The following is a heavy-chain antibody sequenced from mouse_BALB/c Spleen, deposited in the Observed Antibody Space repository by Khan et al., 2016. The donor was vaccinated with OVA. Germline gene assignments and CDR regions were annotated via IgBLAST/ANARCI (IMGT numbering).Heavy chain of an antibody. D-gene: IGHD2-2*01. CDR2: IDPFSGST. CDR1: GYSFTTYY. CDR3: TRHGFFAWFTY. J-gene: IGHJ3*01. Sequence: EVQLQQSGPELMKPGASVKISCKASGYSFTTYYIHWVMQSHGTSLEWIGYIDPFSGSTTYNQKFKGKATLTVDKSSSTAYIHLSNLTSEDSAVYYCTRHGFFAWFTYWGQGTLVTVSA. V-gene: IGHV1S135*01.